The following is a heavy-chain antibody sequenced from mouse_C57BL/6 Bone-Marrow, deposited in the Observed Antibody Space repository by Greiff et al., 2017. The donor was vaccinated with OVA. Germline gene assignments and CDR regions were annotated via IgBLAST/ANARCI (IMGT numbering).Heavy chain of an antibody. CDR3: ARGRYWYFDV. Sequence: QVQLQQSGAELVKPGASVKLSCKASGYTFTSYWMHWVKQRPGRGLEWIGRIDTNSGGTKYNEKFKSKATLTVDKPSSTAYMQLSSLTSEDSAVDYCARGRYWYFDVWGTGTTVTVSS. J-gene: IGHJ1*03. V-gene: IGHV1-72*01. CDR1: GYTFTSYW. CDR2: IDTNSGGT.